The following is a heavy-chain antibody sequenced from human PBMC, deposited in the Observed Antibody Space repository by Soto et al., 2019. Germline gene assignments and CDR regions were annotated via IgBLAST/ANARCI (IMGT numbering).Heavy chain of an antibody. D-gene: IGHD6-19*01. V-gene: IGHV3-23*01. CDR2: ISGSGGST. J-gene: IGHJ4*02. CDR1: GFTFSSYA. Sequence: EVQLLESGGGLVQPGGSLRLSCAASGFTFSSYAMSWVRQAPGKGLEWVSGISGSGGSTYYADSVKGRCTISRDNSTNTLYLQMNSLRAEDTAVYYCAKSWSSGWYGLGYWGQGTLVTVSS. CDR3: AKSWSSGWYGLGY.